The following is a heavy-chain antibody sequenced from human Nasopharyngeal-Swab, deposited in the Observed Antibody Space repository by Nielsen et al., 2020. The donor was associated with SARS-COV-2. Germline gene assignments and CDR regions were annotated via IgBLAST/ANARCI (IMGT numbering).Heavy chain of an antibody. CDR2: IWYDGSNK. V-gene: IGHV3-33*01. J-gene: IGHJ4*02. D-gene: IGHD2-15*01. CDR1: GFTFSSYG. Sequence: GGSLRLSCAASGFTFSSYGMHWVRQAPGKGLEWVAVIWYDGSNKYYADSVKGRFTISRDNSKNTLYLQVNSLRAEDTAVYYCAREKLSDYFDYWGQGTLVTVSS. CDR3: AREKLSDYFDY.